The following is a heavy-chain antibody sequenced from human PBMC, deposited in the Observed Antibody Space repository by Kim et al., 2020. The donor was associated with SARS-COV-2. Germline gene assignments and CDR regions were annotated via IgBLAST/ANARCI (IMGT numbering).Heavy chain of an antibody. V-gene: IGHV3-30*01. Sequence: DSVKGRFTISRDNSKNTLYLQMNSLRAEDTAVYYCARDPGRYSWKNRFDPWGQGTLVTVSS. D-gene: IGHD1-1*01. CDR3: ARDPGRYSWKNRFDP. J-gene: IGHJ5*02.